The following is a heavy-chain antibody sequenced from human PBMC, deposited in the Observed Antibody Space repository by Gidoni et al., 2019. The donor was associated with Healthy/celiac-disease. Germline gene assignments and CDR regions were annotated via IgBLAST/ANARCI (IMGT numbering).Heavy chain of an antibody. D-gene: IGHD3-22*01. V-gene: IGHV3-11*06. CDR1: GFTFSDYY. J-gene: IGHJ5*02. Sequence: QVQLVESGGGLVKPGGSLRLSCAASGFTFSDYYMSWIRQAPGKGLEWVSYIISSSSYTNYADSVKGRFTISRDNAKNSLYLQMNSLRAEDTAVYYCARGVTMIVDLPPNWFDPWGQGTLVTVSS. CDR2: IISSSSYT. CDR3: ARGVTMIVDLPPNWFDP.